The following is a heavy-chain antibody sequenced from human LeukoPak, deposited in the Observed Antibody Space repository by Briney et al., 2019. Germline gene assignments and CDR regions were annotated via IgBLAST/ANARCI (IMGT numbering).Heavy chain of an antibody. J-gene: IGHJ4*02. CDR1: GFTFSSYD. CDR3: ARGALGFDY. V-gene: IGHV3-13*04. Sequence: GGSLRLSCAASGFTFSSYDIQWVRQATGKGLEWVSSIGTAGDTYYAGSVKGRFTLSRENAKKSSYLQMNNLGAGDAAVYYCARGALGFDYWGQGTLVTVSS. CDR2: IGTAGDT.